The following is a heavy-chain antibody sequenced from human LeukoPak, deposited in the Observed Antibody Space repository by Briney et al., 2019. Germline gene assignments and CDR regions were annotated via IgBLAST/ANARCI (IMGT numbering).Heavy chain of an antibody. D-gene: IGHD3-3*01. CDR1: GFTFSSYG. J-gene: IGHJ1*01. Sequence: TGGSLRLSCAASGFTFSSYGMHWVRQAPGKGLEWVAVISYDGSNKYYADSVKGRFTISRDNSKNTLYLQMNSLRAEDTAVYYCAKDSEWSRRYFQHWGQGTLVTVSS. CDR2: ISYDGSNK. CDR3: AKDSEWSRRYFQH. V-gene: IGHV3-30*18.